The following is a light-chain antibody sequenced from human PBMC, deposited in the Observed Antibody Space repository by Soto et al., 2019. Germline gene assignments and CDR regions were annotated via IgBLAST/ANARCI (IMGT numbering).Light chain of an antibody. CDR2: GAS. J-gene: IGKJ4*01. CDR3: HQYGISP. V-gene: IGKV3-20*01. CDR1: QSVSSNY. Sequence: EIVLTQSPGTLSLSPGERATLSCRASQSVSSNYLAWYQQKPGQAPRLPIYGASSRATGIPDRLSGSGSGTEFTLTISRLETEDFAVYYCHQYGISPFGGGTKVDIK.